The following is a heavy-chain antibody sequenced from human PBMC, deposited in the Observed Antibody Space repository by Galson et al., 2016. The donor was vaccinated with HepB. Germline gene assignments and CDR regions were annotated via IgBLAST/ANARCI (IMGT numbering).Heavy chain of an antibody. CDR3: ARVGQSGFYQITHNWFDP. D-gene: IGHD5-12*01. J-gene: IGHJ5*02. V-gene: IGHV4-59*01. CDR1: GGSISSYY. CDR2: IYYSGST. Sequence: SETLSLTCTVSGGSISSYYWSWIRQPPGKGLEWIGYIYYSGSTNYNPSLKSRATISVDTSTNQISLGLSSVTTADTAMYYCARVGQSGFYQITHNWFDPWGQGTLVTVSS.